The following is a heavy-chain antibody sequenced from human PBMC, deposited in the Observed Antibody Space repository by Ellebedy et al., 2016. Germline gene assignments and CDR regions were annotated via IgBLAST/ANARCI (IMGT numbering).Heavy chain of an antibody. CDR3: ARDSWIDYYYGMDV. CDR1: GFTFSSYG. V-gene: IGHV3-33*01. Sequence: GGSLRLSCAASGFTFSSYGMHWVRQAPGKGLEWVAVIWYDGSNKYYADSVKGRFTISRDNSKNTLYLQMNSLRAEETAVYYCARDSWIDYYYGMDVWGQGTTVTVSS. D-gene: IGHD2-2*03. CDR2: IWYDGSNK. J-gene: IGHJ6*02.